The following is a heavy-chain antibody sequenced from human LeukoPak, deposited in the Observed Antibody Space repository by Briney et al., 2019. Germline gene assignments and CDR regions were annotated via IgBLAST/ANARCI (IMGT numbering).Heavy chain of an antibody. CDR3: AVQAVAGTNP. D-gene: IGHD6-19*01. CDR2: ISAYNGNT. CDR1: GYTFTSYG. V-gene: IGHV1-18*01. Sequence: ASVKVSCKASGYTFTSYGISWVRQAPGQGLEWMGWISAYNGNTNYAQKLQGRVTMTRNTSISTAYMELSSLRSEDTAVYYCAVQAVAGTNPWGQGTLVTVSS. J-gene: IGHJ5*02.